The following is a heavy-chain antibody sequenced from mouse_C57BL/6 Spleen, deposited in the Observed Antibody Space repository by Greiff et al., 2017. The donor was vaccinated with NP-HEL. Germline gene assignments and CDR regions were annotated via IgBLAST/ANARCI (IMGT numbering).Heavy chain of an antibody. J-gene: IGHJ3*01. CDR2: IYPGDGDT. D-gene: IGHD2-1*01. V-gene: IGHV1-82*01. CDR1: GYAFSSSW. CDR3: ATLYYGNSFAY. Sequence: VQLQQSGPELVKPGASVKISCKASGYAFSSSWMNWVKQRPGKGLEWIGRIYPGDGDTNYNGKFKGKATLTADKSSSTAYMQLSSLTSEDSAVYFCATLYYGNSFAYWGQGTLVTVSA.